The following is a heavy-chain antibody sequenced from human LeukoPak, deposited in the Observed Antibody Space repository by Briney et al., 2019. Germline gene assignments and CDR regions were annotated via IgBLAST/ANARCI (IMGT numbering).Heavy chain of an antibody. J-gene: IGHJ4*02. CDR1: GYTFTSYY. Sequence: GASVKVSCKASGYTFTSYYMHWVRQAPGQGLEWMGIINPSGGSTSYAQKFQGRVTMTRDTSTSTVYMELSSLRSEDTAVYYCARDPSPDSSCYYPDDYWGQGTLVTVSS. V-gene: IGHV1-46*01. CDR2: INPSGGST. D-gene: IGHD3-22*01. CDR3: ARDPSPDSSCYYPDDY.